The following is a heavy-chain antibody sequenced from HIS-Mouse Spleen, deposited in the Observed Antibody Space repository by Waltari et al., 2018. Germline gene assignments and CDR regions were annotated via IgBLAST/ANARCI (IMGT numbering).Heavy chain of an antibody. V-gene: IGHV3-30*03. J-gene: IGHJ4*02. CDR2: ISYDGSNK. D-gene: IGHD6-13*01. CDR1: GFPFSSSG. Sequence: QVQLVESGGGVVKHGRSLRLSCAASGFPFSSSGMHWVRQAPGKGLEWVAVISYDGSNKYYADSVKGRFTISRDNSKNTLYLQMNSLRAEDTAVYYCATLSWGYEYNSFDYWGQGTLVTVSS. CDR3: ATLSWGYEYNSFDY.